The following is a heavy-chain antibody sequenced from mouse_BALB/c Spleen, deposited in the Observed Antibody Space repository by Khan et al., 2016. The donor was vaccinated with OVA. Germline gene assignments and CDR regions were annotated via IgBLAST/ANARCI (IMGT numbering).Heavy chain of an antibody. Sequence: VQLQQSGPELVKPGASVKISCRASGYIFTDYILDWVKQSHGKSLEWIGYIFPNNGDSDYNQKFKTRATLNVDISSSTAYMELRSLTSEDSAICYCVRSGYGAFAYWGQGTLVTVSA. J-gene: IGHJ3*01. CDR2: IFPNNGDS. CDR1: GYIFTDYI. CDR3: VRSGYGAFAY. D-gene: IGHD1-2*01. V-gene: IGHV1S29*02.